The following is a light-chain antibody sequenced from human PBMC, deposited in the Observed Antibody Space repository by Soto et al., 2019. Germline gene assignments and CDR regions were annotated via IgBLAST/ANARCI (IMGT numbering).Light chain of an antibody. CDR3: CSYTSSSTYV. CDR1: GRDVGAYNY. CDR2: DVV. V-gene: IGLV2-14*01. J-gene: IGLJ1*01. Sequence: QSVLTQPASVSGSPGQSITISFTGTGRDVGAYNYVSWYQQCPGKAPKLIMYDVVNRPSGVSNGCSGSESGNTAALIIFGLQGEDGADYYCCSYTSSSTYVFGTGTKLTVL.